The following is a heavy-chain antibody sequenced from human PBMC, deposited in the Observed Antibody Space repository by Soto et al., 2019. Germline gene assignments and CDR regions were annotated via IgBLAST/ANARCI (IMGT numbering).Heavy chain of an antibody. CDR3: ARDPSEQHVGAYRPYYFAY. CDR2: IYYSGST. CDR1: GGSISSGGYY. V-gene: IGHV4-31*03. Sequence: QVQLQESGPGLVKPSQTLSLTCTVSGGSISSGGYYWSWIRQHPGKGLEWIGYIYYSGSTYYNPPLCSRVTISVDSSKNQFSLKLSSVTAADTAVYYCARDPSEQHVGAYRPYYFAYWGQGTLVTVSS. J-gene: IGHJ4*02. D-gene: IGHD3-16*01.